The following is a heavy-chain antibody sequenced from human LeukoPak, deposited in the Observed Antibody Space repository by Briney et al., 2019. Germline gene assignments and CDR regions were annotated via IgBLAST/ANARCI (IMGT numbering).Heavy chain of an antibody. D-gene: IGHD4-17*01. CDR3: VRRLLYYYGMDV. V-gene: IGHV3-74*01. CDR2: INSDGSST. Sequence: GGSLRLSCAASGFTFSSYWMHWVRQAPGKGLVWVSRINSDGSSTSYADSVKGRFTISRDNAKNTLYLQMNSLRAEDTAVYYCVRRLLYYYGMDVWGQGTTVTVSS. J-gene: IGHJ6*02. CDR1: GFTFSSYW.